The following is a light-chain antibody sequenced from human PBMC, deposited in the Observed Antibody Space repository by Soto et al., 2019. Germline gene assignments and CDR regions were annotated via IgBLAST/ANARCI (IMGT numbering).Light chain of an antibody. J-gene: IGKJ3*01. CDR2: LGS. CDR3: MQALQTPLT. Sequence: DIVMTQSPLSLPVTPGEPASISCRSSQSLLHSNGYNYLDWYLQKPGQSPQVLIYLGSHRASGVPDRVSGSGSGTDFTLKISRVEAEDVGLYXCMQALQTPLTFGPGTKVHIK. CDR1: QSLLHSNGYNY. V-gene: IGKV2-28*01.